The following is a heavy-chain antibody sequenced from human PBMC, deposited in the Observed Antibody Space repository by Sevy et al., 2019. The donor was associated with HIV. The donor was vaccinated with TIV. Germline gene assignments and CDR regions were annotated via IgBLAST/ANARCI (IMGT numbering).Heavy chain of an antibody. Sequence: SETLSLTCAVHGGSFSGYYWNWIRQPPGKGLEWIGEINHSGSTNYNPSLKSRVTISVDTSKNQFSLKLSSVTAADTAVYYCARSPPIVVVPAAPSWFDPWGQGTLVTVSS. D-gene: IGHD2-2*01. J-gene: IGHJ5*02. V-gene: IGHV4-34*01. CDR3: ARSPPIVVVPAAPSWFDP. CDR1: GGSFSGYY. CDR2: INHSGST.